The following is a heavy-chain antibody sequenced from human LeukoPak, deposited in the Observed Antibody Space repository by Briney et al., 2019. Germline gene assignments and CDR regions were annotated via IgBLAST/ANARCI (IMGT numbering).Heavy chain of an antibody. D-gene: IGHD5-24*01. CDR1: GFTFSTYT. Sequence: LARGSLRLSCAASGFTFSTYTMNWVRQAPGKGLEWVSGISGSADNTYYADSVKGRFTISRDISKNTVYLQMNNLRVDDTAVYYCANGPKLGDGFHCDYWGQGTLVTVSS. CDR2: ISGSADNT. V-gene: IGHV3-23*01. J-gene: IGHJ4*02. CDR3: ANGPKLGDGFHCDY.